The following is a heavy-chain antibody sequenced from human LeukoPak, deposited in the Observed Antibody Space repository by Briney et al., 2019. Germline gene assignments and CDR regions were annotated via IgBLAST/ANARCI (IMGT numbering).Heavy chain of an antibody. V-gene: IGHV3-9*01. Sequence: PGGSLRLSCAASGFTFDDYAMHWVRQAPGKGLEWVSGISWNSGSIGYADSVKGRFTISRDNAKNSLYLQMNCLRAEDTALYYCAKGSRDVVYYFDYWGQGTLVTVSS. J-gene: IGHJ4*02. CDR1: GFTFDDYA. D-gene: IGHD5-24*01. CDR2: ISWNSGSI. CDR3: AKGSRDVVYYFDY.